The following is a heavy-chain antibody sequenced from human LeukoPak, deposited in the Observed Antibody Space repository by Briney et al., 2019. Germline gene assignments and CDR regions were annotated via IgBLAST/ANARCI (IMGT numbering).Heavy chain of an antibody. V-gene: IGHV3-7*01. D-gene: IGHD5-24*01. J-gene: IGHJ4*02. CDR2: INQDGSEK. CDR1: GLTFRSFW. CDR3: ARERDGRFFDY. Sequence: GGSLRLSCAVSGLTFRSFWMSWVRQAPGKGLEWVANINQDGSEKYFVDSVRGRFTISRDNSKNSLHLQMNTLRAEDTAVYYCARERDGRFFDYWGQGTLVTVSS.